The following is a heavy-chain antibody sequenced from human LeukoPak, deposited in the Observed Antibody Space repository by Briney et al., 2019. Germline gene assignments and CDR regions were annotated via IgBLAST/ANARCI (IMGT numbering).Heavy chain of an antibody. J-gene: IGHJ4*02. V-gene: IGHV3-30*18. CDR1: GFTFSSYG. D-gene: IGHD1-26*01. CDR3: AKEHSGSYYVEDY. Sequence: PGGSLRLSCAASGFTFSSYGTHWVRQAPGKGLEWVAVISYDGSNKYYADSVKGRFTISRDNSKNTLYLQMNSLRAEDTAVYYCAKEHSGSYYVEDYWGQGTLVTVSS. CDR2: ISYDGSNK.